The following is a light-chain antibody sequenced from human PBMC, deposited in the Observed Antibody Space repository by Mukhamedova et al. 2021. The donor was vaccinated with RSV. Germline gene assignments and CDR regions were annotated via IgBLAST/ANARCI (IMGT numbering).Light chain of an antibody. Sequence: WYQRRVHGKAPKRLIYAASSLQSGVPSRFSGSGSGTEFTLTISSLQPEDFATYYCLQHNSYPRCSFGQGTKLEIK. CDR2: AAS. CDR3: LQHNSYPRCS. V-gene: IGKV1-17*01. J-gene: IGKJ2*04.